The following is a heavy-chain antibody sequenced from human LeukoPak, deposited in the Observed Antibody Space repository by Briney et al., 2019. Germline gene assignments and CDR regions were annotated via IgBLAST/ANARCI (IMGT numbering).Heavy chain of an antibody. CDR1: GFTFSSYS. CDR3: ATFRARAFDI. J-gene: IGHJ3*02. Sequence: GGSLRLSCAASGFTFSSYSMNWVRQAPGKGLEWVSYISSSSSTIYYADSVKGRFTIARDNAKNSLYLQMNSLRAEDTAVYYCATFRARAFDIWGQGTMVTVSS. V-gene: IGHV3-48*01. CDR2: ISSSSSTI.